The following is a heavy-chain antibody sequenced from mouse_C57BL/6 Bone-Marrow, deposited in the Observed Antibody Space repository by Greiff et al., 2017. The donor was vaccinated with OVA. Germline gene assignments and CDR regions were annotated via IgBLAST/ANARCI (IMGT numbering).Heavy chain of an antibody. V-gene: IGHV1-50*01. Sequence: QVHVKQPGAELVKPGASVKLSCKASGYTFTSYWMQWVKQRPGQGLEWIGEIDPSDSYTNYNQKFKGKATLTVDTSSSTAYMQLSSLTSEDSAVYYCAFFMVYFDYWGQGTTLTVSS. CDR3: AFFMVYFDY. D-gene: IGHD1-1*02. CDR2: IDPSDSYT. CDR1: GYTFTSYW. J-gene: IGHJ2*01.